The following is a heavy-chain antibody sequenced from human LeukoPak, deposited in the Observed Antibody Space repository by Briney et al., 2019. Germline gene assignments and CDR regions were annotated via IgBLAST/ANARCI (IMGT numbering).Heavy chain of an antibody. V-gene: IGHV3-74*01. CDR1: GXSFTSYW. CDR2: INSDGSRT. J-gene: IGHJ4*02. CDR3: AELTSMVEQY. Sequence: GESLKISCKGSGXSFTSYWMHWVRQAPGKGMMWVSRINSDGSRTTYADSVRGRFTISRDNAKNTLYLQMNSLRAEDTAVYYCAELTSMVEQYWGQGTLVTVSS. D-gene: IGHD3-10*01.